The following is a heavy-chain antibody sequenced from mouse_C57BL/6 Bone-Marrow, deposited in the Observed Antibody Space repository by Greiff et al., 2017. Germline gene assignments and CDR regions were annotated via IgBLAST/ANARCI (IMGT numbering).Heavy chain of an antibody. V-gene: IGHV1-63*01. D-gene: IGHD1-2*01. CDR2: IYPGGGYT. CDR1: GYTFTNYW. J-gene: IGHJ3*01. CDR3: ARSYYYGWGFAY. Sequence: QVQLQQSGAELVRPGTSVKMSCKASGYTFTNYWIGWAKQRPGHGLEWIGDIYPGGGYTNYNEKFKGKATLTADKSSSTACMQFSSLTSEDSAIYYCARSYYYGWGFAYWGQGTLVTVSA.